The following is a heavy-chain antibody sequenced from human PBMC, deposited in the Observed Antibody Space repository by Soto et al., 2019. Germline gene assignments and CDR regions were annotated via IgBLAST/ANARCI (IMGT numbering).Heavy chain of an antibody. CDR1: GFTFSSYS. J-gene: IGHJ4*02. CDR2: ISSSSSYI. D-gene: IGHD3-10*01. CDR3: ARESWANPDY. Sequence: GGSLRLSCAASGFTFSSYSMNWVRQAPGKGLEWVSSISSSSSYIYYADSVKGRFTISRDNAKNSLYLQMNSLRVEDTAVYYCARESWANPDYWGQGTLVTVSS. V-gene: IGHV3-21*04.